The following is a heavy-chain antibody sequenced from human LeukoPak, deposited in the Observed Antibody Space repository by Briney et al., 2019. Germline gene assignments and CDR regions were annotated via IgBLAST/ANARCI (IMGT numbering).Heavy chain of an antibody. J-gene: IGHJ6*02. V-gene: IGHV3-15*07. Sequence: GGSLRLSCAASGFTFSSYSMNWVRQAPGKGLEWVGRIKSKTDGGTTDYVAPAKGRFTISRDDSKNTLYLQMNSLKIEDTAVYYCTTDRSWGLSGMDVWGQGTTVTVSS. CDR3: TTDRSWGLSGMDV. CDR2: IKSKTDGGTT. CDR1: GFTFSSYS. D-gene: IGHD3-16*01.